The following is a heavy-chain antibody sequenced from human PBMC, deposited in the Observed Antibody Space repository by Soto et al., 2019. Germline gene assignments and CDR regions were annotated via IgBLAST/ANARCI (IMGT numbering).Heavy chain of an antibody. CDR1: GFSLSTYHMG. V-gene: IGHV2-5*02. CDR3: AHAGDYALLTFDH. J-gene: IGHJ4*02. CDR2: IYWDDDK. D-gene: IGHD4-17*01. Sequence: SGPTLVNPTETLTLTCDFSGFSLSTYHMGVAWIRQPPGKALEWLALIYWDDDKRYSPSLKDRLAISKDTSSNQVVLTTTNIAPGDSATYFCAHAGDYALLTFDHWGPGTLVTVSS.